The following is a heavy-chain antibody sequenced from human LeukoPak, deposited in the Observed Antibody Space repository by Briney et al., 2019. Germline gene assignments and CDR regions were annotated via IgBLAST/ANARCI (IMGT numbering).Heavy chain of an antibody. V-gene: IGHV4-59*01. CDR3: ARNIVGPRQVDY. Sequence: SETLSLTCTVSGGSINNYYWSWIRQPPGKGLEWIGYIYYSGSTNYNPSLKSRVTISVDTSNNQFSLKLTSVTAADTAVYYCARNIVGPRQVDYWGQGILVTVSS. J-gene: IGHJ4*02. D-gene: IGHD1-26*01. CDR2: IYYSGST. CDR1: GGSINNYY.